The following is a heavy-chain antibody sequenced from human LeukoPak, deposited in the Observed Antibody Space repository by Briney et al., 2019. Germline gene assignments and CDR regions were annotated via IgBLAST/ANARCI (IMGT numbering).Heavy chain of an antibody. D-gene: IGHD6-13*01. Sequence: PSETLSLTCAVYGGSFSGYYWSWIRQPPGKGLEWIGEINHSGSTNYNPSLKSRVTISVDTSKNQFSLKLSSVTAADTAVYYCARHAGMIAAAPPPLPYYYYYYMDVWGKGTTVTISS. CDR2: INHSGST. J-gene: IGHJ6*03. CDR1: GGSFSGYY. V-gene: IGHV4-34*01. CDR3: ARHAGMIAAAPPPLPYYYYYYMDV.